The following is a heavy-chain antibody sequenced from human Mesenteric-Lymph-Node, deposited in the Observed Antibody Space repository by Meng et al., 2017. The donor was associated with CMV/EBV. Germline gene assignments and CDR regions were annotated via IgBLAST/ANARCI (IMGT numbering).Heavy chain of an antibody. D-gene: IGHD3-22*01. Sequence: GRSTRRGWFYTKCIRQHHRNGLECIGYIYYTGSTSYHPSLKSRVTLSVDTSKNQFSLKLSSVTAADTAVYYCASAGWLGSGYNYFDFWGQGTLVTVSS. J-gene: IGHJ4*02. V-gene: IGHV4-31*02. CDR1: GRSTRRGWFY. CDR2: IYYTGST. CDR3: ASAGWLGSGYNYFDF.